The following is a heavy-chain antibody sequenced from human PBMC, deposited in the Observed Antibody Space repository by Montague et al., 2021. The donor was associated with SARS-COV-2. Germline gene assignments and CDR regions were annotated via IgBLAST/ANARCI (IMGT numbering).Heavy chain of an antibody. V-gene: IGHV4-34*01. CDR3: ARGTGPRSITLFGVIISGHVLDI. D-gene: IGHD3-3*01. CDR1: GGSFSGYY. J-gene: IGHJ3*02. CDR2: INHRGST. Sequence: SETLSLTCAVYGGSFSGYYWSWIRQPPGKGLEWIGEINHRGSTNYSPSLKSRVIISVDTSKNQFSLKLSSVTAADTAVYYCARGTGPRSITLFGVIISGHVLDIWGQGTVVTVSS.